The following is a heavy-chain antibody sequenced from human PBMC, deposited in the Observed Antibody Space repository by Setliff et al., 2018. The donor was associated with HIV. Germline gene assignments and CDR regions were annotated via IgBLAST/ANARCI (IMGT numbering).Heavy chain of an antibody. J-gene: IGHJ4*02. CDR1: GYSFTTYY. D-gene: IGHD6-19*01. CDR3: ARQGAVAGTPLVY. V-gene: IGHV5-51*01. Sequence: GESLKISCQGSGYSFTTYYIGWVRQMPGKGLEWMGLVYPRDSKAQYSPSFEGQVTFSVDTSINTAYLQWSSLKASDTAMYYCARQGAVAGTPLVYWGQGTVVTVSS. CDR2: VYPRDSKA.